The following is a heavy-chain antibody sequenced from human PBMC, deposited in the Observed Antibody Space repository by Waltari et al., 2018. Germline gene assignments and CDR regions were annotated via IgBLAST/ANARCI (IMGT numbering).Heavy chain of an antibody. CDR2: IDPNSGGT. D-gene: IGHD6-19*01. CDR1: GYTFSAYF. V-gene: IGHV1-2*06. Sequence: QVQLVQSGAEVKKPGASVKVSCKASGYTFSAYFMHWVRQAPGQGLEWMGRIDPNSGGTNYAQKFQGRVTMTRDTTISTSYMELRRLTFDDTALYYCARDASTAVPEGDAFDIWGQGTMVAVSA. J-gene: IGHJ3*02. CDR3: ARDASTAVPEGDAFDI.